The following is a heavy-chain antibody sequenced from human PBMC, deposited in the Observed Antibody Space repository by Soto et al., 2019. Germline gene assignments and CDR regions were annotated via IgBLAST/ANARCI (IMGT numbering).Heavy chain of an antibody. D-gene: IGHD4-17*01. Sequence: PGGSLRLSCAASGFTFSSYNMNWVRQAPGKGLEWVSSISAVSTYMYYADSVKGRFTISRDNDKKSLYLQMNSLRAEDSAVYYCARDRSRRDGLSPHGFDTGGHGTLV. J-gene: IGHJ5*01. V-gene: IGHV3-21*01. CDR3: ARDRSRRDGLSPHGFDT. CDR2: ISAVSTYM. CDR1: GFTFSSYN.